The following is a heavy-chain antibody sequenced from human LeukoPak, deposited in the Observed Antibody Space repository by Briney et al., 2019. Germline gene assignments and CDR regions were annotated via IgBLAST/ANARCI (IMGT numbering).Heavy chain of an antibody. D-gene: IGHD5-18*01. J-gene: IGHJ5*02. CDR2: ISGSGGST. CDR1: GFTFSSYA. Sequence: GGSLRLSCAASGFTFSSYAMSWVRQAPGKGLEWVSGISGSGGSTYYADSVKGRFTISRGNSKNTLYLQMNSLRAEDTAVYFCATLLGIQLWFTWVQGTLVTVSS. CDR3: ATLLGIQLWFT. V-gene: IGHV3-23*01.